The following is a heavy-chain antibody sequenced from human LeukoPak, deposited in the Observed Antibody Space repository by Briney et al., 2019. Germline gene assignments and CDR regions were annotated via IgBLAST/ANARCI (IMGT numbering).Heavy chain of an antibody. CDR3: ARAGVQWLALSWFDP. CDR2: IYYSGST. CDR1: GGSISNYY. J-gene: IGHJ5*02. V-gene: IGHV4-59*01. Sequence: SETLSLTCTVSGGSISNYYWSWIRQPPGKGLEWIGYIYYSGSTNYNPSLKSRVTISVDTSKNQFSLKLSSVTAADTTVYYYARAGVQWLALSWFDPWGQGTLVTVSS. D-gene: IGHD6-19*01.